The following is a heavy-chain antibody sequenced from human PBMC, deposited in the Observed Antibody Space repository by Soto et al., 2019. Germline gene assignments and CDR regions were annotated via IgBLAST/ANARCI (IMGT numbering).Heavy chain of an antibody. CDR2: IHYSGYT. Sequence: QVQLQESGPGLVKPSETLSLTCTVSDGAISTYYWHWIRQPPGKGLEWIGYIHYSGYTSYNPSLKSRVTISVDTSKIQFSVRLHSVTAADTAVYYCAREYSSFEYWGQGALVTVS. CDR3: AREYSSFEY. D-gene: IGHD4-4*01. J-gene: IGHJ4*02. V-gene: IGHV4-59*01. CDR1: DGAISTYY.